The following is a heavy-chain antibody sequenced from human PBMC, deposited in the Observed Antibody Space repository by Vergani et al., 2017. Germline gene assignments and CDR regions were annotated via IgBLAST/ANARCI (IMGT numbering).Heavy chain of an antibody. CDR2: ISYDGSNK. J-gene: IGHJ6*02. V-gene: IGHV3-30*18. Sequence: QVQLVESGGGVVQPGRSLRLSCAASGFTFSSYGMHWVRQAPGKGLEWVAVISYDGSNKYYADSVKGRFTISRDNSKNTLYLQMNSLRAEDTAVYYCAKDRYSSGIDYYYYGMDVWGQGTTVTVSS. D-gene: IGHD3-22*01. CDR3: AKDRYSSGIDYYYYGMDV. CDR1: GFTFSSYG.